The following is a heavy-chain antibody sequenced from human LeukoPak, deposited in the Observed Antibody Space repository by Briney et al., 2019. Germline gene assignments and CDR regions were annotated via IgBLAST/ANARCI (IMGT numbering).Heavy chain of an antibody. D-gene: IGHD6-6*01. J-gene: IGHJ4*02. CDR2: IYSGGSS. V-gene: IGHV3-53*01. CDR1: GFTVSSNY. Sequence: GGSLRLSCAASGFTVSSNYMSWVRQAPGKGLEWVSVIYSGGSSYYADSVRGRFTISRDNSKNTLYLQMNSLRAEDTAVYYCARVQGRPSMGHDDYWGQGTLVTVSS. CDR3: ARVQGRPSMGHDDY.